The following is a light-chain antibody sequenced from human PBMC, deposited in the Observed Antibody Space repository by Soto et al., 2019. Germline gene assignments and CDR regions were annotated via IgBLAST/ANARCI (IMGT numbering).Light chain of an antibody. CDR1: QSVSSS. J-gene: IGKJ1*01. Sequence: EIVMMQSPATLSVSPGERATLSCRASQSVSSSLAWYQQKAGQAPRLLIYSASTRATGIPARFSGSGSGTEFTLTISSLQPEDSAVYYCQQYNNWIRTFGQGTKVDIK. CDR3: QQYNNWIRT. CDR2: SAS. V-gene: IGKV3-15*01.